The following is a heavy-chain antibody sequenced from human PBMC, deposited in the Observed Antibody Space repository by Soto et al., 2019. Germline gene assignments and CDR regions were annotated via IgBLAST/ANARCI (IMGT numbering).Heavy chain of an antibody. V-gene: IGHV1-18*01. CDR1: GYTFTSYG. CDR2: ISAYNGNT. Sequence: QVQLVQSGAEVKKPGASVKVSCKASGYTFTSYGITWVRQAPGQGLEWMGWISAYNGNTNYAQKLHGRVTMTTDTATSTAYRELRSRRCDGTSVYSGAREISSGLRYFDLGGRGTLVTVSS. CDR3: AREISSGLRYFDL. J-gene: IGHJ2*01. D-gene: IGHD6-25*01.